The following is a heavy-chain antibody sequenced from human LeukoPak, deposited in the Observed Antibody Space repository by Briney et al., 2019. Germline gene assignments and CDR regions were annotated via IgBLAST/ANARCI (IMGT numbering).Heavy chain of an antibody. Sequence: PGGSLRLSCAASGFTFSSYAMTWARQAPGKGLEWVSVIIASGSSTYYADSVKGRFTISRDNSKNTLYLQMNSLRAEDTAVYYCAKDQAWLRFDYWGQGTLVTVSS. V-gene: IGHV3-23*01. CDR3: AKDQAWLRFDY. D-gene: IGHD5-12*01. J-gene: IGHJ4*02. CDR2: IIASGSST. CDR1: GFTFSSYA.